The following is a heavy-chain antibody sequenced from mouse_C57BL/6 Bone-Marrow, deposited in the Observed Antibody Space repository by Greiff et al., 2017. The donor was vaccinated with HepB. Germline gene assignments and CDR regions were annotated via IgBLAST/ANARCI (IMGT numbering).Heavy chain of an antibody. V-gene: IGHV1-59*01. CDR2: IDPSDSYT. Sequence: QVQLQQPGAELVRPGTSVKLSCKASGYTFTSYWMHWVKQRPGQGLEWIGVIDPSDSYTNYNQKFKGKATLTVDTSSSTAYMQLSSLTSEDSAVDYCAISTVEPFDYWGQGTTLTVSS. CDR3: AISTVEPFDY. CDR1: GYTFTSYW. D-gene: IGHD1-1*01. J-gene: IGHJ2*01.